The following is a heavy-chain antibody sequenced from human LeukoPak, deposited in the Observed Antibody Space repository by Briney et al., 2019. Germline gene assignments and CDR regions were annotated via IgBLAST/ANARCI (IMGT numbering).Heavy chain of an antibody. CDR3: ARDGKITIFGVVINNWFDP. CDR1: GYTFTSYG. CDR2: IIPIFGTA. Sequence: GASVKVSCKASGYTFTSYGISWVRQAPGQGLEWMGGIIPIFGTANYAQKFQGRVTITADESTSTAYMELSSLRSEDTAVYYCARDGKITIFGVVINNWFDPWGQGTLVTVSS. J-gene: IGHJ5*02. D-gene: IGHD3-3*01. V-gene: IGHV1-69*13.